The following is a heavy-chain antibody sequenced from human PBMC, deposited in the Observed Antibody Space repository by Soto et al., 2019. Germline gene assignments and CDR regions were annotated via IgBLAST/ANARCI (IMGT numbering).Heavy chain of an antibody. D-gene: IGHD3-9*01. J-gene: IGHJ4*02. V-gene: IGHV3-53*01. CDR3: AGGLNFDV. Sequence: GWSLRLSCAISGFSVSGNYMSLVRQAPGKGLEWVSFIYAYSGAATFYAESVKGRFIISRDNSKNTVDLQMNSLRAEDTAVYYCAGGLNFDVWGKGVQVTVFS. CDR2: IYAYSGAAT. CDR1: GFSVSGNY.